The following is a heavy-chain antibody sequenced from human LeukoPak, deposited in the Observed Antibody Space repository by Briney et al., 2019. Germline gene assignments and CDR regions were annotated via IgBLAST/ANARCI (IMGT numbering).Heavy chain of an antibody. CDR1: GFTFSGYA. V-gene: IGHV3-21*04. CDR3: ARWRPTSGWYIDY. Sequence: GGSLRLSCAASGFTFSGYAMSWVRQAPEKGLEWVSSISSSGANIYYAVSVKGRFTISRDNAKNSLYLQMNSLRAEDTAVYYCARWRPTSGWYIDYWGQGTLVTVSS. D-gene: IGHD6-19*01. CDR2: ISSSGANI. J-gene: IGHJ4*02.